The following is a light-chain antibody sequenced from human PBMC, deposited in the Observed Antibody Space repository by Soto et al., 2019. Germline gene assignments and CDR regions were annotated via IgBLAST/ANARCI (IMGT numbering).Light chain of an antibody. CDR3: QQYGGSPLT. CDR1: QSVSSSS. CDR2: GVS. J-gene: IGKJ4*01. V-gene: IGKV3-20*01. Sequence: EIVLTQSPGTLSLSPGDSATLSCRASQSVSSSSLAWYQHKPGQAPRLLFFGVSNRAAGVPDRFGGSGSGTDFTLTISRLEPDDFSVYYCQQYGGSPLTFGGGTKVEIK.